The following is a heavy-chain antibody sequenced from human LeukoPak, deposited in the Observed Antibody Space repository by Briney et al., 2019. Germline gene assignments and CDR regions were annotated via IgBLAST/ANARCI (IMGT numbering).Heavy chain of an antibody. V-gene: IGHV3-7*01. CDR3: ASQNDYGGNCFFEY. Sequence: GGSLRLSCAASGFTFSSYWMSWVRQAPGKGLEWVANIKQDGSEKYNVDSVKGRFTISRDNAKSSLYLQMNSLRAEDTAVYYCASQNDYGGNCFFEYWGQGTLVTVSS. CDR1: GFTFSSYW. D-gene: IGHD4-23*01. J-gene: IGHJ4*02. CDR2: IKQDGSEK.